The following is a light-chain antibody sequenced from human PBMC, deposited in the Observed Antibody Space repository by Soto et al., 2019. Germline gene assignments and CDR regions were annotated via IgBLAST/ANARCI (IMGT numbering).Light chain of an antibody. J-gene: IGKJ1*01. CDR1: QSISTH. Sequence: DIHITQSPSSLSASVGYRVSITCLASQSISTHLSFYQQKPGKAPKLLIYSASSLQSWVPSRFTGSGSGTDFTLTISSLQSEDFAVYYCQQYNNWPWTFGQGTKVDIK. CDR3: QQYNNWPWT. V-gene: IGKV1-39*01. CDR2: SAS.